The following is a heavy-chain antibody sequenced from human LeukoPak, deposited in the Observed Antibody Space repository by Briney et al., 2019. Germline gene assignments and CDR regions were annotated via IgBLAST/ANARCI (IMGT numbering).Heavy chain of an antibody. Sequence: SETLSLTCAVYGGSYSGYYWSWFRQPPGGGLEWVGENHYTGSTSYKPSLRRRATIFGDTSKNQFSLRLTSVTAADTALYYCARGRPGTGNYYFDLWGRGTLVTVSS. V-gene: IGHV4-34*01. CDR2: NHYTGST. J-gene: IGHJ2*01. CDR1: GGSYSGYY. D-gene: IGHD1-7*01. CDR3: ARGRPGTGNYYFDL.